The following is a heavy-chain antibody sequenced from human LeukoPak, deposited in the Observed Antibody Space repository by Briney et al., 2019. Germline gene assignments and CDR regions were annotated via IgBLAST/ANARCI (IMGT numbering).Heavy chain of an antibody. CDR1: GYTFTGYY. D-gene: IGHD6-13*01. CDR3: ARGRGRIAAAGTGYGVYYYYYYMDV. V-gene: IGHV1-18*04. Sequence: EASVKVSCKASGYTFTGYYMHWVRQAPGQGLEWMGWINAYSGNTNYAQKFQGRVTMTTDTSTSTAYMELRSLRSDDTAVYYCARGRGRIAAAGTGYGVYYYYYYMDVWGKGTTVTISS. CDR2: INAYSGNT. J-gene: IGHJ6*03.